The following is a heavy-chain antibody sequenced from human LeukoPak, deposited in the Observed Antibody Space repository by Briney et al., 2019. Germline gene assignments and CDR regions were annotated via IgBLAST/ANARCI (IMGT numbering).Heavy chain of an antibody. V-gene: IGHV1-8*01. J-gene: IGHJ4*02. CDR1: GYTFTSYD. Sequence: ASVKVSCKASGYTFTSYDINWVRQATGQGLEWMGWMNPNSGNTGYAQKFRGRVTMTRNTSISTAYMELSSLRSEDTAVYYCARGGGHSNYDSKFDYWGQGTLVTVSS. D-gene: IGHD4-11*01. CDR3: ARGGGHSNYDSKFDY. CDR2: MNPNSGNT.